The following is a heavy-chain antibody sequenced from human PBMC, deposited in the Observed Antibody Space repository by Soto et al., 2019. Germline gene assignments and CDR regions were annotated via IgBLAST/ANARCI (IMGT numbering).Heavy chain of an antibody. D-gene: IGHD2-15*01. CDR2: ISGSGGST. J-gene: IGHJ4*02. CDR3: AKPGPHSGGNGYYFDY. Sequence: GGSLRLSCAASGFTFSSYAMSWVRQAPGKGLQWVSGISGSGGSTYYADSVKGRFTISRDNSKNTLYLQMSSLRADDTAVYYCAKPGPHSGGNGYYFDYWGQGTLVTVSS. V-gene: IGHV3-23*01. CDR1: GFTFSSYA.